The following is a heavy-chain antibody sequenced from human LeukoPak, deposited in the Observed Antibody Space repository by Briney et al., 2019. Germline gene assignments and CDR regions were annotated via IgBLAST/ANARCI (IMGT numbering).Heavy chain of an antibody. J-gene: IGHJ1*01. D-gene: IGHD4-11*01. V-gene: IGHV1-69*04. CDR3: ARDKAVTTEVTQYFQH. Sequence: GASVKVSCKASGGTFSSYAISWVRQAPGQGLEWMGRIIPILGIANYAQKLQGRVTMTTDTSTSTAYMELRSLTSDDTAVYYCARDKAVTTEVTQYFQHWGQGTLVTVSS. CDR1: GGTFSSYA. CDR2: IIPILGIA.